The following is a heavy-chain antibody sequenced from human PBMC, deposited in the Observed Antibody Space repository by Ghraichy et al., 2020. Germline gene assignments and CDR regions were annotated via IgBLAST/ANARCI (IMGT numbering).Heavy chain of an antibody. Sequence: GGSLRLSCAASGFTFTEYYMSWIRQAPGKGLEWILYISSSGSYTTHADSVKGRFTISRDNARNSLYLQMHSLRAEDTAVYYCARDVGGGSGPMDVWGQGTTVTVSS. CDR1: GFTFTEYY. CDR3: ARDVGGGSGPMDV. CDR2: ISSSGSYT. V-gene: IGHV3-11*06. J-gene: IGHJ6*02. D-gene: IGHD3-16*01.